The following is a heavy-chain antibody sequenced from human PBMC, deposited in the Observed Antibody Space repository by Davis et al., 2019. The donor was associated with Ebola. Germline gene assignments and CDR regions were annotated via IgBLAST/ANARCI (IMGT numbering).Heavy chain of an antibody. CDR1: GFTFSSYA. CDR3: ARDRGPHYYGMDV. Sequence: PGGSLRLSCAASGFTFSSYAMSWVRQAPGKGLEWVSAISGSGGSTYYADSVKGRFTISRDNSKNTLYLQMNSLRAEDTAVYYCARDRGPHYYGMDVWGQGTTVTVSS. CDR2: ISGSGGST. V-gene: IGHV3-23*01. J-gene: IGHJ6*02.